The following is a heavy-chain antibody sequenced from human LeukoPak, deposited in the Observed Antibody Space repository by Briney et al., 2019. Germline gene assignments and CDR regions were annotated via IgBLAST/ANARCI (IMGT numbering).Heavy chain of an antibody. CDR3: ARGLGSSSPLYYFDY. CDR2: INHSGST. V-gene: IGHV4-34*01. Sequence: PSETLSLTCAVYGGSFSGYYWSWIRQPPGKGLEWIGEINHSGSTNYNPSLKSRVTISVDTSKSQFSLKLSSVTAADTAVYYCARGLGSSSPLYYFDYWGQGTLVTVSS. CDR1: GGSFSGYY. D-gene: IGHD6-6*01. J-gene: IGHJ4*02.